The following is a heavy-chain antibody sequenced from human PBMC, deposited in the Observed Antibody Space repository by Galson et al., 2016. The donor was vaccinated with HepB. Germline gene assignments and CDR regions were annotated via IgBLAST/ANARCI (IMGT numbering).Heavy chain of an antibody. CDR1: GFTFNIFG. CDR3: AKDLHDYVWGSHLYVYYGMNV. D-gene: IGHD3-16*01. CDR2: ISYDGSQE. V-gene: IGHV3-30*18. Sequence: SLRLSCAASGFTFNIFGMHWARQAPGKGLEWVAVISYDGSQEYYADSVKGRFTISRDNSKNTLHLQMNSLRTEDTALYFCAKDLHDYVWGSHLYVYYGMNVWGQGTTVTVYS. J-gene: IGHJ6*02.